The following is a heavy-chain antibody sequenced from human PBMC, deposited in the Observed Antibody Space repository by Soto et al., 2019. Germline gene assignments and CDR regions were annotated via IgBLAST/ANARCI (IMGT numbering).Heavy chain of an antibody. CDR1: GVSISSYY. D-gene: IGHD3-22*01. V-gene: IGHV4-59*01. CDR2: IYYSGST. Sequence: QVQLQESGPGLVKPSETLSLTCTVSGVSISSYYWSWIRQPPGKGLEWIGYIYYSGSTNYNPSLKSRVTLSLDTSKNQFSLKLSSVTAADTAVYYCARARGGYYDYWGQGTLVTVSS. J-gene: IGHJ4*02. CDR3: ARARGGYYDY.